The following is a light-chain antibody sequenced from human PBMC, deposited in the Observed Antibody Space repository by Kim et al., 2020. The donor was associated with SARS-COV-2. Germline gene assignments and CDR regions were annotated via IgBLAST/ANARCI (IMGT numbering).Light chain of an antibody. Sequence: SYELTQPPSVSVSPGQTASITCSGDKLGDKYACWYQQKPGQSPVLVIYQDSKRPSGIPERFSGSNSGNTATPTISGTQAMDEADYYCQAWDSSSHVVFGGGTQLTVL. CDR2: QDS. J-gene: IGLJ2*01. CDR1: KLGDKY. V-gene: IGLV3-1*01. CDR3: QAWDSSSHVV.